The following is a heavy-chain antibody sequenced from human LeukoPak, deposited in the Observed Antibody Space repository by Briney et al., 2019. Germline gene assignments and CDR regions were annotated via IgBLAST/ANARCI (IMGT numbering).Heavy chain of an antibody. CDR1: GYTFTSYG. V-gene: IGHV1-18*01. CDR3: AREPPYYYGSGSPYFDY. J-gene: IGHJ4*02. CDR2: ISAYNGNT. D-gene: IGHD3-10*01. Sequence: GASVKVSCKASGYTFTSYGISWVRQAPGQGLEWMGWISAYNGNTNYAQKLQGRVTMTTDTSTSTAYMELRSLRSDDTAVYYCAREPPYYYGSGSPYFDYWGQGTLVTVSS.